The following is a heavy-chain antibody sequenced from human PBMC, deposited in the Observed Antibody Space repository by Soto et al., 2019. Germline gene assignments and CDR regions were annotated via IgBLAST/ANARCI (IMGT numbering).Heavy chain of an antibody. J-gene: IGHJ4*02. CDR2: IFDIGTT. V-gene: IGHV4-4*09. CDR3: ARMAATTFFDH. D-gene: IGHD5-12*01. Sequence: SETLSLTCTVSGDSFSDYYWSWIRQPPGKGLEWIGYIFDIGTTRYSPSFESRVTISLDSSENQFSLKLTSVTAADTAVYYCARMAATTFFDHWGQGMLVTVSS. CDR1: GDSFSDYY.